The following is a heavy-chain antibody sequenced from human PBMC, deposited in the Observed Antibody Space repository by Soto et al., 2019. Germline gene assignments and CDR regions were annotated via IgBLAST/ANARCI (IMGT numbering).Heavy chain of an antibody. CDR2: IDPSDSYT. V-gene: IGHV5-10-1*01. J-gene: IGHJ6*02. CDR1: VYSFTSYW. Sequence: PGESLKISCKGSVYSFTSYWISWVRQMPGKGLEWMGRIDPSDSYTNYSPSFQGHVTISADKSISTAYLQWSSLKASDTAMYYCATSTYYYDSSGYYFFGMDVWGQGTTVTVS. CDR3: ATSTYYYDSSGYYFFGMDV. D-gene: IGHD3-22*01.